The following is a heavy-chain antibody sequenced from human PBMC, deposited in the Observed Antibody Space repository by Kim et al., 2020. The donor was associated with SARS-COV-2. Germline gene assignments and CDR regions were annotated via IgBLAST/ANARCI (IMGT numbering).Heavy chain of an antibody. CDR1: GFTVSSNY. Sequence: GGSLRLSCAASGFTVSSNYMSWVRQAPGKGLEWVSVIYSGGSTYYADSVKGRFTISRDNSKNTLYLQMNSLRAEDTAVYYCARSRGGGDYVGNWFDPWGQGTLVTVS. V-gene: IGHV3-53*01. D-gene: IGHD4-17*01. CDR3: ARSRGGGDYVGNWFDP. CDR2: IYSGGST. J-gene: IGHJ5*02.